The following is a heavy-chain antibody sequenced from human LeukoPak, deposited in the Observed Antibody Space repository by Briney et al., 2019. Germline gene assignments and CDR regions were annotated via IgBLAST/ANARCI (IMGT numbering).Heavy chain of an antibody. V-gene: IGHV3-48*04. CDR3: TRDHNWAFDY. D-gene: IGHD1-20*01. J-gene: IGHJ4*02. Sequence: QTGGSLRLSCAASGFIFSSYSMNWVRQAPGRGLEWISYIGLASGVTSYADSMKGRFAISSDTARNSLYLHMHSLRAEDTAVYYCTRDHNWAFDYWGQGALVTVSS. CDR2: IGLASGVT. CDR1: GFIFSSYS.